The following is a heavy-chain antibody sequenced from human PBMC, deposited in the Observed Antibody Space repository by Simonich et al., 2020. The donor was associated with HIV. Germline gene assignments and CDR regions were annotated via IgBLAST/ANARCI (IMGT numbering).Heavy chain of an antibody. V-gene: IGHV3-9*03. D-gene: IGHD6-6*01. CDR1: GFTFDDFA. Sequence: EVQLVESGGGLVQPGRSLRLSCAASGFTFDDFAMHWVRQAPWKGLEWVSGISWKSGSIGYADSVKGRFTISRDNAKNSLYLQMNSLRAEDMALYYCAKDRYSSSSGSFDYWGQGTLVTVSS. CDR2: ISWKSGSI. CDR3: AKDRYSSSSGSFDY. J-gene: IGHJ4*02.